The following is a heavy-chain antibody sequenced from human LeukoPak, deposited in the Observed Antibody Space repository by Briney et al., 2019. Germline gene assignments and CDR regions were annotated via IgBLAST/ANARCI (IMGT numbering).Heavy chain of an antibody. J-gene: IGHJ4*02. CDR3: AKDRGVDTAMLDY. Sequence: GGSLGLSCAASGFTFSSYGMHWVRRAPGRGLEGVAVISYDGSNKCYADSVKGRFTISRDNSKNTLYLQTNSLRAEDTAVYYCAKDRGVDTAMLDYWGQGTLVTVSS. CDR2: ISYDGSNK. CDR1: GFTFSSYG. V-gene: IGHV3-30*18. D-gene: IGHD5-18*01.